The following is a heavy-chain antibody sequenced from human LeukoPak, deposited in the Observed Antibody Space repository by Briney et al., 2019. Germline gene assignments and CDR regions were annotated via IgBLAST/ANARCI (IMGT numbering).Heavy chain of an antibody. Sequence: PSETLSLTCTVSGGSISSSSYYWGWIRQPPGKGLEWIGSIYYSRSTYYNPSLKSRVTISVDTSKNQFSLKLSSVTAADTAVYYCARQLLAEWLSFFDYWGQGTLVTVSS. CDR2: IYYSRST. V-gene: IGHV4-39*01. CDR1: GGSISSSSYY. D-gene: IGHD3-3*01. CDR3: ARQLLAEWLSFFDY. J-gene: IGHJ4*02.